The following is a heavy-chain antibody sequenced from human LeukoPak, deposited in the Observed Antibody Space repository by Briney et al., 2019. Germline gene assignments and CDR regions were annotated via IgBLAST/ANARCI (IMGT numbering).Heavy chain of an antibody. CDR1: GFTFSSYG. CDR3: AKATSITMVRGVIDY. Sequence: AGGSLRLSCAASGFTFSSYGMHWVRQAPGKGLEWVAFIRYDGSNKYYADSVKGRFTISRDNSKNTLYLQMNSLRAEDTAVYYCAKATSITMVRGVIDYWGQGTLVTVSS. CDR2: IRYDGSNK. V-gene: IGHV3-30*02. J-gene: IGHJ4*02. D-gene: IGHD3-10*01.